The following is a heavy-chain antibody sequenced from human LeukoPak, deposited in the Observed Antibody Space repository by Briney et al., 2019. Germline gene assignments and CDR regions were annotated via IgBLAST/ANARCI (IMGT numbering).Heavy chain of an antibody. CDR2: IYTTGRT. CDR3: ARGAVVVPNWSDP. CDR1: GGSISSGSFY. D-gene: IGHD2-2*01. J-gene: IGHJ5*02. Sequence: SQTLSLTCTVSGGSISSGSFYWSWIRQPAGKGLEWIGRIYTTGRTNYNPSLKSRVTISVDTSKNQFSLKLSSVTAADTAVYYCARGAVVVPNWSDPWGQGTLVTVSS. V-gene: IGHV4-61*02.